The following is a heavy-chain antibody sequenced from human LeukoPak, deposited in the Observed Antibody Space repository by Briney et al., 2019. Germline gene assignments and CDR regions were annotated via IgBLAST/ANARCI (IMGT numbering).Heavy chain of an antibody. J-gene: IGHJ4*02. V-gene: IGHV6-1*01. CDR2: TYYRSKWYY. CDR3: ARDGYGAYADFVWGN. CDR1: GDSVSSNSAA. D-gene: IGHD4-17*01. Sequence: SQTLSLTCAISGDSVSSNSAAWNWIRQSPSRGLEWLGRTYYRSKWYYDYAVSVKSRITINPDTSKNQISLQLNSVTPENTAVYYCARDGYGAYADFVWGNWGQGTLVTVSS.